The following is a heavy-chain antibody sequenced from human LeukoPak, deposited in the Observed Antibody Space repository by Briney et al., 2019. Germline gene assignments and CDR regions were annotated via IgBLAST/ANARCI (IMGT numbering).Heavy chain of an antibody. J-gene: IGHJ4*02. D-gene: IGHD2-15*01. CDR2: ISYDGSNK. V-gene: IGHV3-30*03. Sequence: GGSLRLSCAASGFTFSSYGMHWVRQAPGKGLEWVAVISYDGSNKYYADSVKGRFTISRDNSKNTLYLQMSSLRAEDTAVYYCARVDCSGGSCYVFDYWGQGTLVTVSS. CDR3: ARVDCSGGSCYVFDY. CDR1: GFTFSSYG.